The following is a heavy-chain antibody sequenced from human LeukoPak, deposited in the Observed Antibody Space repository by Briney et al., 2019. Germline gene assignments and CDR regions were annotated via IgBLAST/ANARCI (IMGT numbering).Heavy chain of an antibody. Sequence: PGGSLRLSCAGSGFSLSSYAMSWVRQAPGKVLEWVSAISHSSSGTYYVDSVKGRFTISRDNSKNTLFMQMNSLRAEDTAVYFCAKVINSGYYYYFDFWGQGTLVTVSS. CDR3: AKVINSGYYYYFDF. J-gene: IGHJ4*02. V-gene: IGHV3-23*01. CDR2: ISHSSSGT. D-gene: IGHD3-3*01. CDR1: GFSLSSYA.